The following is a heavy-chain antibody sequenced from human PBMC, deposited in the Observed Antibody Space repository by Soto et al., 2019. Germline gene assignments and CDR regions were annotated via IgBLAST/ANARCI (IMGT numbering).Heavy chain of an antibody. CDR1: GWTFSSYA. J-gene: IGHJ4*02. CDR3: ATDSGSSVVDFQY. Sequence: SVKVSCKASGWTFSSYAISWVRQAPGQGLEWMGGIIPIFGTANYAQKFQGRVTITADESTSTAYMELSSLRSEDTAVYYCATDSGSSVVDFQYWGQGTLVNVS. CDR2: IIPIFGTA. V-gene: IGHV1-69*13. D-gene: IGHD1-26*01.